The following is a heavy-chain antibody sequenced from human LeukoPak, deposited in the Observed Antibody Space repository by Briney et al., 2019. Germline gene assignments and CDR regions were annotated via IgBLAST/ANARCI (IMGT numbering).Heavy chain of an antibody. CDR1: GFTFSSYA. Sequence: PGGSLRLSCAASGFTFSSYAMSWVRQAPGKGLQWVPAIVGSGDSTYYADSVKGRFTISRDNSKNTLYLQINSLTAEDTAVYYCAKGPDYGDYGSWYFDLWGRGTLVTVSS. CDR3: AKGPDYGDYGSWYFDL. D-gene: IGHD4-17*01. CDR2: IVGSGDST. J-gene: IGHJ2*01. V-gene: IGHV3-23*01.